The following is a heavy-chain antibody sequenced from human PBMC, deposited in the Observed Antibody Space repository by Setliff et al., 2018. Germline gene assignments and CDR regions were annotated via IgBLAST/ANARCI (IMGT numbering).Heavy chain of an antibody. CDR2: IKQDGSEK. D-gene: IGHD2-15*01. CDR1: GFTFSDYW. Sequence: PGGSLRLSCAASGFTFSDYWMSWVRQAPGKGLEWVANIKQDGSEKYYVDSVRGRFTIFRDSAKNSLHLQMTSLSAEDTAVYYCARRLPYFGMDVWGQGTTVTVSS. J-gene: IGHJ6*02. V-gene: IGHV3-7*01. CDR3: ARRLPYFGMDV.